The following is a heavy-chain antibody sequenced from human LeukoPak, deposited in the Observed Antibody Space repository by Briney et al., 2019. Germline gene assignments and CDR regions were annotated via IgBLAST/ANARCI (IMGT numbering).Heavy chain of an antibody. V-gene: IGHV3-23*01. CDR2: ISGGGDTT. D-gene: IGHD3-10*01. CDR1: GFSFSSYT. Sequence: GGSLRLSCSASGFSFSSYTMTWVRQAPGKGPEWVSIISGGGDTTFYTDSVKGRFTISRDNSKNTLYLQMNSLRVEDTAVYYCAKENYGSGPNNFDYWGQGTLVTVSS. J-gene: IGHJ4*02. CDR3: AKENYGSGPNNFDY.